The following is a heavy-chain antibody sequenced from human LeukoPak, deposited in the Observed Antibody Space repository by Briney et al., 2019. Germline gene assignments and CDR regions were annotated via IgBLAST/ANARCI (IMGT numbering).Heavy chain of an antibody. Sequence: GASVKVSCKASGYTFTSYYMHWVRQAPGQGLEWMGIINPSGGSTSYAQKFQGRVTMTRDTSTSTVYMELSSLRSEDTAVYYCASPTRGYSSGWRLDYWGQGTLVTVSS. CDR2: INPSGGST. CDR3: ASPTRGYSSGWRLDY. D-gene: IGHD6-19*01. V-gene: IGHV1-46*01. CDR1: GYTFTSYY. J-gene: IGHJ4*02.